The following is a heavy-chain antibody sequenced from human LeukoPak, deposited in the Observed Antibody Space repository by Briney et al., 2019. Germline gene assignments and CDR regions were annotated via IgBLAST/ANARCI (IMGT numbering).Heavy chain of an antibody. CDR2: INHSGST. CDR3: ARGPRGYSGYPPFDY. J-gene: IGHJ4*02. D-gene: IGHD5-12*01. V-gene: IGHV4-34*01. Sequence: SETLSLTCAVYGGSFSGYYWSWIRQPPGRGLEWIGEINHSGSTNYNPSLKSRVTISVDTSKNQFSLKLSSVTAADTAVYYCARGPRGYSGYPPFDYWGQGTLVTVSS. CDR1: GGSFSGYY.